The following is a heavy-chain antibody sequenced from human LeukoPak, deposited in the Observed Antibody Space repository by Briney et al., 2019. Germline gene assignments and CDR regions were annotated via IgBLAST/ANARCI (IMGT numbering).Heavy chain of an antibody. V-gene: IGHV4-59*08. CDR3: ARQGGSPTAIYYYGMDV. Sequence: PSETLSLTCTVSGGSTSSYYWSWIRQPPGKGLEWIGYIYYSGSTNYNPSLKSRVTISVDTSKNQFSLKLSSVTAADTAVYYCARQGGSPTAIYYYGMDVWGQGTTVTVSS. CDR2: IYYSGST. J-gene: IGHJ6*02. D-gene: IGHD1-26*01. CDR1: GGSTSSYY.